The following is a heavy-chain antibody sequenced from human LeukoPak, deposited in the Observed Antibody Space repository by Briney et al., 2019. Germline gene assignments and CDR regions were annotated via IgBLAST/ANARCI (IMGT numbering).Heavy chain of an antibody. CDR3: AELGITMIGGV. V-gene: IGHV3-48*03. CDR2: ISSSGSTI. Sequence: GGALRLSCAASGFTFSSYEMNWLRPAPGKGLEGVSYISSSGSTIYYADSVKRRFTISRDNAKNSLYLQMNSLRAEDTAVYYCAELGITMIGGVWGKGTTVTISS. D-gene: IGHD3-10*02. CDR1: GFTFSSYE. J-gene: IGHJ6*04.